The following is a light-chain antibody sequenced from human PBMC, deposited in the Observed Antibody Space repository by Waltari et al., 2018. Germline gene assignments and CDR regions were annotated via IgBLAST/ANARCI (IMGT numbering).Light chain of an antibody. CDR1: SGNIDSEY. V-gene: IGLV6-57*03. CDR3: QSSNGNNGWV. Sequence: VFTQPHSVAGSPGQTVTISCVRSSGNIDSEYVQWYQQRPGSAPSTLIYRDSQRPSGVPDRFSASIDSSSNSASLTISGLKSEDEADYYCQSSNGNNGWVFGGGTRLTVL. J-gene: IGLJ3*02. CDR2: RDS.